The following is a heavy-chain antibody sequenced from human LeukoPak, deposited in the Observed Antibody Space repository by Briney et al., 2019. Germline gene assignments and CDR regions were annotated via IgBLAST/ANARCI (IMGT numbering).Heavy chain of an antibody. CDR3: ASSYDSSGYHY. D-gene: IGHD3-22*01. CDR2: INPSGGST. J-gene: IGHJ4*02. CDR1: GYTFTSYC. Sequence: ASVTVSCTASGYTFTSYCMHWVRQAPGQGLEWMGIINPSGGSTSYAQKFQGRVTMTRDTSTSTVYMELSSLRSEDTAVYYCASSYDSSGYHYWGQGTLVTVSS. V-gene: IGHV1-46*01.